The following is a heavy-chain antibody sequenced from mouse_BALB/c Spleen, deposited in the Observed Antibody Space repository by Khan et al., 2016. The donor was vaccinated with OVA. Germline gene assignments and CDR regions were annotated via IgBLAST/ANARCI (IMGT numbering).Heavy chain of an antibody. V-gene: IGHV5-9-3*01. Sequence: EVELVESGGGLVKPGGSLKLSCAASGFSFSNYVMSWVRQTPEKRLEWVATISNGGSYTFYPDSVQGRFTISRDNAKNNLYLQMSSLRSEDTAMYYCTRHGDYGRGLFDYWGQGTTLTVSS. CDR2: ISNGGSYT. CDR3: TRHGDYGRGLFDY. CDR1: GFSFSNYV. J-gene: IGHJ2*01. D-gene: IGHD1-1*01.